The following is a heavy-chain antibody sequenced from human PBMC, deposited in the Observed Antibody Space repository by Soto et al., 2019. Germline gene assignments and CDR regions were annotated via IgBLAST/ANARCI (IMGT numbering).Heavy chain of an antibody. J-gene: IGHJ6*02. CDR3: ARGGADHYQYGMDV. V-gene: IGHV3-23*01. Sequence: VQLLESGGGLVQPGGSLRLSCAASGFILTSYATSWVRQPPGKGLEWVSSMNAAGTSTSYPDSAKGRFTTSRDNSKNTLFLEMNSLRAEDTAVYYCARGGADHYQYGMDVWGQGTTVIVSS. CDR2: MNAAGTST. D-gene: IGHD3-10*01. CDR1: GFILTSYA.